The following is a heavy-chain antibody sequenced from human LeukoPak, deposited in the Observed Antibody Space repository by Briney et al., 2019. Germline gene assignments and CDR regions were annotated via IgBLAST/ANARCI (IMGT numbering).Heavy chain of an antibody. D-gene: IGHD1-26*01. J-gene: IGHJ4*02. V-gene: IGHV3-53*01. CDR1: GFTVSGNY. Sequence: GGSLRLSCAASGFTVSGNYMSWVRQAPGKGLEWVSVIYSGGSTYYADSVKGRFTISRDNSKNTLYLQMNSLRAEDTAVYYCASSGSYFPYYFDYWGQGTLVTVSS. CDR3: ASSGSYFPYYFDY. CDR2: IYSGGST.